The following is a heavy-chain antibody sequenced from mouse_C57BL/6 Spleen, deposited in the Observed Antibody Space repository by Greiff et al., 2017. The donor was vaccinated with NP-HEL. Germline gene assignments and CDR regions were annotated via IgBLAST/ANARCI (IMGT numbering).Heavy chain of an antibody. CDR1: GYSITSGYY. CDR2: ISYDGSN. J-gene: IGHJ4*01. V-gene: IGHV3-6*01. CDR3: ARDYGSAMDY. Sequence: EVKVEESGPGLVKPSQSLSLTCSVTGYSITSGYYWNWIRQFPGNKLEWMGYISYDGSNNYNPSLKNRISITRDTSKNQFFLKLNSVTTEDTATYYCARDYGSAMDYWGQGTSVTVSS. D-gene: IGHD1-1*01.